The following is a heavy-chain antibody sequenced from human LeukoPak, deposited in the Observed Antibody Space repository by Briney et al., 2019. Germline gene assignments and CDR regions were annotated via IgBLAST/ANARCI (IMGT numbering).Heavy chain of an antibody. CDR3: ARRRDGDDYGDYGPWGFDY. J-gene: IGHJ4*02. D-gene: IGHD4-17*01. V-gene: IGHV4-59*08. CDR1: GGSISSYY. Sequence: SGTLFLTCTVSGGSISSYYWSWIRQPPGKGLEWIGYIYYSGSTNYNPSLKSRVTISVDTSKNQFSLKLSSVTAADTAVYYCARRRDGDDYGDYGPWGFDYWGQGTLVTVSS. CDR2: IYYSGST.